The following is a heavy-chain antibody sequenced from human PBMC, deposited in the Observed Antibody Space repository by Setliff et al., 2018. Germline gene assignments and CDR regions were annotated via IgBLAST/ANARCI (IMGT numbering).Heavy chain of an antibody. CDR3: ARSFSRREKFLLDY. CDR2: IIHSGST. Sequence: PSETLSLTCTVSGYSISSGYYWGWIRQPPGKGLEWIGSIIHSGSTNYNPSLKSRVTISMDTSKNQFSLKVSSVTAADTAVYYCARSFSRREKFLLDYWGQGALVTVSS. J-gene: IGHJ4*02. V-gene: IGHV4-38-2*02. CDR1: GYSISSGYY.